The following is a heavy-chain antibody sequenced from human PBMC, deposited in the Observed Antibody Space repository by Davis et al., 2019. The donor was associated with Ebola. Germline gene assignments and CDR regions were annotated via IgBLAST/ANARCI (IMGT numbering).Heavy chain of an antibody. CDR2: INHGGST. V-gene: IGHV4-34*01. J-gene: IGHJ4*02. CDR1: GGSFSGYS. Sequence: MPSETLSLTCAVYGGSFSGYSWSWIRQPPGKRLEWIGEINHGGSTNYNPSLKSRVTISVDTSKNQFSLKLSSVTAADTSVYYCARRVGAFGGDFDYWGQGTRVTVSS. CDR3: ARRVGAFGGDFDY. D-gene: IGHD1-26*01.